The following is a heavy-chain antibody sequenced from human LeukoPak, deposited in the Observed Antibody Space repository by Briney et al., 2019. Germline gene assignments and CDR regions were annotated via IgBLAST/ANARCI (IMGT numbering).Heavy chain of an antibody. V-gene: IGHV3-13*01. CDR2: IGTAGDT. J-gene: IGHJ5*02. CDR3: AKDTWPSWFDP. CDR1: GFTFSSYD. Sequence: GGSLRLSCAASGFTFSSYDMHWVRQATGKGLEWVSVIGTAGDTYYPGSVKGRFTISRDNSKNTLYLQMNSLRAEDTAVYYCAKDTWPSWFDPWGQGTLVTVSS. D-gene: IGHD5-24*01.